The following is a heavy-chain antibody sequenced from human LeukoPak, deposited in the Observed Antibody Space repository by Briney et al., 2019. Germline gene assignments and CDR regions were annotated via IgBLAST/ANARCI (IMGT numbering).Heavy chain of an antibody. D-gene: IGHD5-24*01. J-gene: IGHJ4*02. Sequence: SETLSLTCTVSGGSISSYYWSWIRQPAGKGLEWIGRIYTSGSTNYNPSLKSRVTMSVDTSKNQFSLKLSSVTAADTAVYYCARERGRAGYNLVFSVYFDYWGQGTLVTVSS. CDR3: ARERGRAGYNLVFSVYFDY. CDR2: IYTSGST. CDR1: GGSISSYY. V-gene: IGHV4-4*07.